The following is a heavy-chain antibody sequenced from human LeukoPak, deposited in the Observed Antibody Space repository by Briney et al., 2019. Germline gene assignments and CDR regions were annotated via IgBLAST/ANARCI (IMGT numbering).Heavy chain of an antibody. Sequence: LSGGSLRLSCAASGFTVSSNYMSWVRQAPGKGLEWLSVIYSGGSTYYADSVKGRFTISRDNSKNTLYLQMNSLRAEDTAVYYCARVLNYDTLTGYSDAFDIWGQGTMVTVSS. CDR1: GFTVSSNY. V-gene: IGHV3-53*01. J-gene: IGHJ3*02. CDR3: ARVLNYDTLTGYSDAFDI. CDR2: IYSGGST. D-gene: IGHD3-9*01.